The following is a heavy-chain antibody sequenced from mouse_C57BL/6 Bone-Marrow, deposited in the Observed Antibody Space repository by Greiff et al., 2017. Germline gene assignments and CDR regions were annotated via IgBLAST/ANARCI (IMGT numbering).Heavy chain of an antibody. CDR3: ARPYYSNYWYFDV. CDR1: GYPFTSYW. D-gene: IGHD2-5*01. V-gene: IGHV1-55*01. Sequence: VQLQQPGAELVKPGASVKMSCKASGYPFTSYWITWVKQRPGQGLEWIGDIYPGSGSTNYNEKFKSKATLTVDTSSSTAYMQLSIRTSEDSAVYYGARPYYSNYWYFDVWGTGTTVTVSS. CDR2: IYPGSGST. J-gene: IGHJ1*03.